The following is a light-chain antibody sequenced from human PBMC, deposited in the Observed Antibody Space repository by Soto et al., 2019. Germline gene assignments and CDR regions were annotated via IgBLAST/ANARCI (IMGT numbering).Light chain of an antibody. CDR3: QPYPRFSLH. V-gene: IGKV1-5*03. Sequence: DIQMTQSPSTLSASVGDRVTITCRASQSISNWLAWYQQKPGKAPKLLIYKTSNLESGVPSRFSGSGSGTEFSFNLRRLQACDFSTFYRQPYPRFSLHFGGGTRVEVK. J-gene: IGKJ4*01. CDR1: QSISNW. CDR2: KTS.